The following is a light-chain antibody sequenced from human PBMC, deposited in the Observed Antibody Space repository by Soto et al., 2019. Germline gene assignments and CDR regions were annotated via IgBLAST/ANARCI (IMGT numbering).Light chain of an antibody. Sequence: DIQMTQSPSSLSASVGDRVTITCRASQTIIRYLNWYQQKPLQAPKLLISAASSLQSGVPSRFNGSRSGTDFTLTISSLQPEDFATYYCQQTYSVPWTFGQGTKMEIK. CDR1: QTIIRY. CDR2: AAS. V-gene: IGKV1-39*01. CDR3: QQTYSVPWT. J-gene: IGKJ1*01.